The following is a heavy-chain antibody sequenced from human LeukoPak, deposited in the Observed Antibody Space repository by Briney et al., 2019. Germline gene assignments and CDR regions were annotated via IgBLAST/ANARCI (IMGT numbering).Heavy chain of an antibody. CDR1: GFTFSSYP. CDR2: ITSSGGT. D-gene: IGHD3-3*01. Sequence: GGSLRLSCAASGFTFSSYPVSWVRQAPGRGLEWVSAITSSGGTYYIASVRGRFIVSRDNAKNTLYLQMNSLRVEDTAMYYCTRDWDHYDFDSWGQGVLVTVSS. J-gene: IGHJ5*01. V-gene: IGHV3-23*01. CDR3: TRDWDHYDFDS.